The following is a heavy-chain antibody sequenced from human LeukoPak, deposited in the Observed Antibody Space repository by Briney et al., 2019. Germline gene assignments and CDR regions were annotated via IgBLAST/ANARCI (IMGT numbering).Heavy chain of an antibody. Sequence: GGSLRLSCAASGFTFSSYSMNWVRQAPGKGLEWVSSISSSSSYIYYADSVKGRFTISRDNSKNTLYLQMNSLRAEDTAVYYCAKEKWFGELLVFDYWGQGTLVTVSS. CDR2: ISSSSSYI. J-gene: IGHJ4*02. V-gene: IGHV3-21*04. D-gene: IGHD3-10*01. CDR1: GFTFSSYS. CDR3: AKEKWFGELLVFDY.